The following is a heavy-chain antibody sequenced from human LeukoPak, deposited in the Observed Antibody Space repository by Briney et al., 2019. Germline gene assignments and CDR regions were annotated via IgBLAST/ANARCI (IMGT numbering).Heavy chain of an antibody. Sequence: ASVKVSCKASGYTFTSYGISWVRQAPGQGLEWMGWISAYNGNTNYAQKLQGRVTMTRNTSISTAYMELSSLRSEDTAVYYCASRWMYNWNYNDAFDIWGQGTMVTVSS. D-gene: IGHD1-7*01. CDR2: ISAYNGNT. V-gene: IGHV1-18*01. J-gene: IGHJ3*02. CDR1: GYTFTSYG. CDR3: ASRWMYNWNYNDAFDI.